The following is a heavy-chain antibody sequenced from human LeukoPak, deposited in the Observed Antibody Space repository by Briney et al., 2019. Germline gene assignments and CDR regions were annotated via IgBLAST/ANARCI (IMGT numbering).Heavy chain of an antibody. D-gene: IGHD3-22*01. CDR2: ISTYNGNT. CDR3: ARDGRHRYYYDSSGFYGSWFDP. J-gene: IGHJ5*02. Sequence: ASVKVSCKASGYTFTSYGISWVRQAPGQGLEWMGWISTYNGNTNYAQKLQGRVTMTTDTSTSTAYMELRSLRSDDTAVYYCARDGRHRYYYDSSGFYGSWFDPWGQGTLVTVSS. V-gene: IGHV1-18*01. CDR1: GYTFTSYG.